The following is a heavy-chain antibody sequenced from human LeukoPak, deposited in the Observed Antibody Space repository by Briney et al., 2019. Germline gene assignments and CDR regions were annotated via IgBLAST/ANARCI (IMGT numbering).Heavy chain of an antibody. D-gene: IGHD3-22*01. Sequence: GGSLRLSCAASGFTFSSYSMNWVRQAPGKGLEWVSSISGSSSYIYYADSVKGRFTISRDNAKNSLYLQMNSLRAEDTAVYYCARTRGPLLPEHWGQGTLVTVSS. CDR3: ARTRGPLLPEH. V-gene: IGHV3-21*04. CDR2: ISGSSSYI. J-gene: IGHJ1*01. CDR1: GFTFSSYS.